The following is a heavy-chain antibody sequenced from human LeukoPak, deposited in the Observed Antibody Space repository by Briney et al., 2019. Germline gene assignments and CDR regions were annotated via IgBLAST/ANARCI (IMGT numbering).Heavy chain of an antibody. J-gene: IGHJ4*02. V-gene: IGHV3-30*03. Sequence: GGSLRLSCAASGFTFSSYGMHWVRQAPGKGLEWVAVISYDGSNKYYADSVKGRFTISRDNSKNTLYLQMNSLRAEDTAVYYCARDIRSGYDFGYFDYWGQGTLVTVSS. CDR3: ARDIRSGYDFGYFDY. CDR2: ISYDGSNK. CDR1: GFTFSSYG. D-gene: IGHD5-12*01.